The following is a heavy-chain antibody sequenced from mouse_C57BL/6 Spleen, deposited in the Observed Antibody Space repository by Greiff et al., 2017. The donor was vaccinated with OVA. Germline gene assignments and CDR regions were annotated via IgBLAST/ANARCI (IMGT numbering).Heavy chain of an antibody. CDR3: ARGHYGNSSRGFDY. CDR1: GYTFTSYW. CDR2: IYPGSGST. Sequence: QVQLQQPGAELVKPGASVKMSCKASGYTFTSYWITWVKQRPGQGLEWIGDIYPGSGSTNYNEKFKSKATLTVDKSSSTAYMQLSSLTSEDSAVYYCARGHYGNSSRGFDYWGQGTTLTVSS. V-gene: IGHV1-55*01. J-gene: IGHJ2*01. D-gene: IGHD1-1*01.